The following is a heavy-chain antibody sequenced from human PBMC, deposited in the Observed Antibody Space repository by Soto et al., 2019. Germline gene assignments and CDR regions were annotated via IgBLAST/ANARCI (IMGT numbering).Heavy chain of an antibody. Sequence: QVQLVESGGGVVQPGRSLRLSCAASGFTFSSYGMHWVRQAPGKRLEWVAVISYDGSNKYYADSVKGRFTISRDNSKNTLYRQMNSLRAEDTAVYYCAKAGSSSRVYYYGMDVWGQGTTVTVSS. D-gene: IGHD6-6*01. J-gene: IGHJ6*02. V-gene: IGHV3-30*18. CDR2: ISYDGSNK. CDR1: GFTFSSYG. CDR3: AKAGSSSRVYYYGMDV.